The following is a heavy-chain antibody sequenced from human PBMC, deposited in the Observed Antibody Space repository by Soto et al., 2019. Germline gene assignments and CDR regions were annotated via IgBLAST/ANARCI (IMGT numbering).Heavy chain of an antibody. CDR1: GFTFSSYS. Sequence: EVQLVESGGGLVKPGGSLRLSCAASGFTFSSYSMKWVRQAPGEGLEWVSSISNSSSYIHYADSVKGRFTISRDNAKKSLYLQMNSLRAEDTAVYYCARGRQLLDYFDQWGQGTLVTVSS. D-gene: IGHD2-2*01. CDR2: ISNSSSYI. J-gene: IGHJ4*02. CDR3: ARGRQLLDYFDQ. V-gene: IGHV3-21*02.